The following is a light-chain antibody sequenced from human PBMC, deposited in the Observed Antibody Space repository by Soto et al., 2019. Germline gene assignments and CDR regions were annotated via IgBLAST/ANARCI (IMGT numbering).Light chain of an antibody. CDR2: EVS. CDR3: SSYASSSTLV. V-gene: IGLV2-18*02. Sequence: QSALTQPPSVSGPPGQSVSISCTGTSSDVGSYNRVSWYQQSRGTAPKLMIYEVSNRPSGVPDRFSGSKSGNTASLTISGLQADDEADYYCSSYASSSTLVFGGGTQLTVL. CDR1: SSDVGSYNR. J-gene: IGLJ2*01.